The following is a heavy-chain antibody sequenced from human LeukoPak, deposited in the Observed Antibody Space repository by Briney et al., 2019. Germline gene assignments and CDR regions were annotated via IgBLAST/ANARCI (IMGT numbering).Heavy chain of an antibody. CDR2: IKSKTDGGTT. V-gene: IGHV3-15*01. J-gene: IGHJ4*02. CDR1: GFTFNNAW. D-gene: IGHD4-23*01. Sequence: GGSLRLSCAASGFTFNNAWMSWVRQVPGEGLQWVGRIKSKTDGGTTDYAAPVQGRFTISRDDSKTTLYLQMNSLKTEDTAVYYCTTEADGGPDYWGQGTLVTVSS. CDR3: TTEADGGPDY.